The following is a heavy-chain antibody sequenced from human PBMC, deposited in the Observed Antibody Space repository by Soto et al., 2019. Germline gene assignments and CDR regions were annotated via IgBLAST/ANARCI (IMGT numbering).Heavy chain of an antibody. CDR2: IYHSGST. Sequence: SETLSLTCAVSGVSLSGSTWWSWVRQPPGKGLEWIGEIYHSGSTNYNPSLKSRVTISVDKSKNQFFLKLNSVTAADTAVYYCARDLRIAVVDLFDSWGQGTLVTVS. V-gene: IGHV4-4*02. CDR3: ARDLRIAVVDLFDS. J-gene: IGHJ4*02. CDR1: GVSLSGSTW. D-gene: IGHD6-19*01.